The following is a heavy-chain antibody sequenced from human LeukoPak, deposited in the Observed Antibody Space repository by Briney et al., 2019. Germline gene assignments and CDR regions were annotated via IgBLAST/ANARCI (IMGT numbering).Heavy chain of an antibody. V-gene: IGHV3-23*01. D-gene: IGHD3-22*01. Sequence: PGGSLRLSCAASRFTFNSYAMSWVRQAPGKGLEWVSVIGGSNGITFYVGSVKGRFTISRDNSKDTLYLQMNSLRAEDTAVYYCAKWPNYYDSSLGFYYYYGMDVWGQGTTVTVSS. CDR3: AKWPNYYDSSLGFYYYYGMDV. CDR2: IGGSNGIT. J-gene: IGHJ6*02. CDR1: RFTFNSYA.